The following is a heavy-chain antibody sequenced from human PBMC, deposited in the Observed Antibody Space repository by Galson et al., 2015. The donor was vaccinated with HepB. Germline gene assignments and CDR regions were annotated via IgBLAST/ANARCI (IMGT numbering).Heavy chain of an antibody. CDR1: GFTFSSYA. Sequence: SLRLSCAASGFTFSSYAMHWVRQAPGKGLEWVAVISYDGSTKYYADSVKGRFSISRDNSKNTLYLQMNSLRAEDTAVYYCARASSGSDGFDPWGQGTLVTVSS. V-gene: IGHV3-30*04. J-gene: IGHJ5*02. D-gene: IGHD6-25*01. CDR3: ARASSGSDGFDP. CDR2: ISYDGSTK.